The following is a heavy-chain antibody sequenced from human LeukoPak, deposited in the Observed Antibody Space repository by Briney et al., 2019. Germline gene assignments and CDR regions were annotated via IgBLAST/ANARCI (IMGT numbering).Heavy chain of an antibody. CDR3: ARDTGAGSGYFQH. D-gene: IGHD3-10*01. V-gene: IGHV3-7*03. Sequence: GGSLRLSRAASGFTFSSYWMNWARQAPGKGLEWVASINHNGNVNYYVDSVKGRFTISRDNAKNSLYLQMNSLRAEDTAVYYCARDTGAGSGYFQHWGQGTLVTVSS. CDR1: GFTFSSYW. J-gene: IGHJ1*01. CDR2: INHNGNVN.